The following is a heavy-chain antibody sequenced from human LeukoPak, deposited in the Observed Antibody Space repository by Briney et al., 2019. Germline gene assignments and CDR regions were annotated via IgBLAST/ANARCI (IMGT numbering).Heavy chain of an antibody. CDR3: ARDSSSWYGSGVNWFDP. CDR2: ISAYNGNT. J-gene: IGHJ5*02. D-gene: IGHD6-13*01. CDR1: GYTFTRYG. Sequence: ASVKVSCKASGYTFTRYGISWVRQAPGQGLEWMGWISAYNGNTNYAQKLQGRVTMTTDTSTGTAYMELRSLRSDDTAVYYCARDSSSWYGSGVNWFDPWGQGTLVTVSS. V-gene: IGHV1-18*01.